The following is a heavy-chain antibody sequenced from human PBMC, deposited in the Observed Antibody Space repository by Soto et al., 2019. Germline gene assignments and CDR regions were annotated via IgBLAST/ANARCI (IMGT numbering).Heavy chain of an antibody. Sequence: ASVKVSCKTSGYTFSSYSINWVRQAPGQGLEWMAWISTYSGNTHYAERVQGRVTVTLDKSARTAFMEMRGLTSDDTAVYFCARDNGYYDLWGQGTLVTVSS. J-gene: IGHJ4*02. V-gene: IGHV1-18*04. CDR2: ISTYSGNT. CDR3: ARDNGYYDL. CDR1: GYTFSSYS.